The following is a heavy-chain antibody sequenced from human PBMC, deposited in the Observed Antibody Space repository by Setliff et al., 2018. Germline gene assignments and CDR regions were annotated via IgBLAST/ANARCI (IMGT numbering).Heavy chain of an antibody. CDR1: GFTFNTYW. CDR2: IKEDGSEK. V-gene: IGHV3-7*01. D-gene: IGHD3-10*02. J-gene: IGHJ6*02. Sequence: GGSLRLSCAGSGFTFNTYWMNWVRQVPGKGLEWVANIKEDGSEKYYVDSVKGRFTISRDNAKNSLYLQMNSLRAKYTAVYYCAREMATMLGSLYYYYYGMDVWGQGTTVTVSS. CDR3: AREMATMLGSLYYYYYGMDV.